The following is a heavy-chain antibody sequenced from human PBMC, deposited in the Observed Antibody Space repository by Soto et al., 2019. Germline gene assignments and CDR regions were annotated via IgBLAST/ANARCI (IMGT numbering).Heavy chain of an antibody. CDR3: AKDAVIGSGYYRAFDY. CDR2: ISGSGGST. J-gene: IGHJ4*02. D-gene: IGHD3-3*01. V-gene: IGHV3-23*01. CDR1: GFTFSSYA. Sequence: GGSLRLSCAASGFTFSSYAMSWVRQAPGKGLEWVSAISGSGGSTYYADSVKGRFTISRDNSKNTLYLQMNSLRAEDTAVYYCAKDAVIGSGYYRAFDYWGQGTLVTVSS.